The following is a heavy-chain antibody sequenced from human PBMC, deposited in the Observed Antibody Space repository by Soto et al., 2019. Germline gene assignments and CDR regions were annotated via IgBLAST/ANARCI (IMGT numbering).Heavy chain of an antibody. CDR1: GFSLGTYGVG. CDR2: IYWDDDK. V-gene: IGHV2-5*02. J-gene: IGHJ2*01. D-gene: IGHD1-26*01. Sequence: QITLNESGPPLVKPTQTLTLTCTFSGFSLGTYGVGVGWIRQPPGKALEWLALIYWDDDKRYSPSLKSRLTITKDPSKRQVFLTLTNMDPVDTATYYCAHRGGGIVDWYFDLWGRGTPVIVSS. CDR3: AHRGGGIVDWYFDL.